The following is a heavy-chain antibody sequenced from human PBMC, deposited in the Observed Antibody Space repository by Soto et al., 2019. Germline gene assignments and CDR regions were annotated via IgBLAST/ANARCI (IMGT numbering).Heavy chain of an antibody. CDR1: GFTFSSYA. D-gene: IGHD4-17*01. J-gene: IGHJ4*02. CDR3: ASPTTVTARYYFDY. V-gene: IGHV3-30-3*02. Sequence: GGSLRPSCAAPGFTFSSYAMHWVRQAPGKGLEWVAVISDVGSNKYYADSVKGRFTISSDNAKNKLYLQMNSLRAEDTAVYYCASPTTVTARYYFDYWGQGTLVTVSS. CDR2: ISDVGSNK.